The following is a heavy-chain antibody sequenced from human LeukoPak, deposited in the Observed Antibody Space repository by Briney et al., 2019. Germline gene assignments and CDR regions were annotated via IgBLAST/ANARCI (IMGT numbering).Heavy chain of an antibody. CDR1: GGTFSSYA. V-gene: IGHV1-69*01. J-gene: IGHJ6*02. CDR3: ARVCAVTHYYGMDV. Sequence: ASVKVSCKASGGTFSSYAISWVRQAPGQGLEWMGGTIPIFGTANYAQKFQGRVTITADESTSTAYMELSSLRSEDTAVYYCARVCAVTHYYGMDVWGQGTTVTVSS. D-gene: IGHD4-17*01. CDR2: TIPIFGTA.